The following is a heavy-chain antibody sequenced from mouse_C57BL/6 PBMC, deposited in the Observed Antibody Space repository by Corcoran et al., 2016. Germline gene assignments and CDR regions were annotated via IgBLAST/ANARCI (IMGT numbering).Heavy chain of an antibody. CDR3: ARLGSYSNYLFAY. V-gene: IGHV1-39*01. J-gene: IGHJ3*01. D-gene: IGHD2-5*01. Sequence: ELQLQQSGPELVKPGASGKISCKASGYSFNDYNMNWVKQSNGKSLEWIGVINPNYGTTSYNQKFKGKATLTVDQSSSTAYMQLNSLKSEDSAVYYCARLGSYSNYLFAYWGQGTLVTVSA. CDR1: GYSFNDYN. CDR2: INPNYGTT.